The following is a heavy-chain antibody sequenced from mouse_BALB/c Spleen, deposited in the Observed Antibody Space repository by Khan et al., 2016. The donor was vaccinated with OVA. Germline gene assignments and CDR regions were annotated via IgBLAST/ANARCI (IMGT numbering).Heavy chain of an antibody. Sequence: QIQLVQSGAELARPADSVTLSCTATGYSFTTYTMHWVKQRSAQGLVWFGYIIPSNGYTNYNQKFKDKFTLTADKSTSTSYMQLSCLPSDYSAVYYCAREWAYYRYDGWLAYWGQGTLVTVSA. V-gene: IGHV1-4*01. D-gene: IGHD2-14*01. CDR2: IIPSNGYT. CDR1: GYSFTTYT. CDR3: AREWAYYRYDGWLAY. J-gene: IGHJ3*01.